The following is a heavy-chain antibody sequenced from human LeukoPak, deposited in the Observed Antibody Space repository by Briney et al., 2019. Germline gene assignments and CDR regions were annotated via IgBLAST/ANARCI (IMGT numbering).Heavy chain of an antibody. CDR1: GLTGSHNY. Sequence: GGSLRLSCAASGLTGSHNYVSWVRQAPGKGLEWVSAIHTSGDTCYADSVKGRFTISRDNAKNSLYLQMNSLRAEDTAVYYCARDRGIVVATSAFDIWGQGTMVTVSS. CDR3: ARDRGIVVATSAFDI. D-gene: IGHD3-22*01. J-gene: IGHJ3*02. V-gene: IGHV3-69-1*01. CDR2: IHTSGDT.